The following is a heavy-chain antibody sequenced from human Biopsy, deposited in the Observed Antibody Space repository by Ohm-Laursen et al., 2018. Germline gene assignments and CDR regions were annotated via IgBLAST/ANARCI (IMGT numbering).Heavy chain of an antibody. V-gene: IGHV4-4*07. CDR2: IYTIGDT. CDR1: GASMTGYF. CDR3: AREDEGLLRALDV. Sequence: TLSLTCTVSGASMTGYFWTWVRQPAGKGLEWIVHIYTIGDTTYNPSLESRVTMSLDTSKNKFSLKMTSLTAADMAVYFCAREDEGLLRALDVWGQGTMVTVSS. J-gene: IGHJ3*01. D-gene: IGHD3-3*01.